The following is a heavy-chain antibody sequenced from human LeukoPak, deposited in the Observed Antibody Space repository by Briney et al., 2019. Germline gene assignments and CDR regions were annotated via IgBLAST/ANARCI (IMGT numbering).Heavy chain of an antibody. Sequence: GGSLRLSCAASGFTFSSYAMSWVRQAPGKGLEWASAISGSGGSTYYADSVKGRFTISRDNSKNTLYLQMNSLRAEDTAVYYCAKGRYCGGDCYSGLDYWGQGTLVTVSS. CDR3: AKGRYCGGDCYSGLDY. J-gene: IGHJ4*02. CDR2: ISGSGGST. CDR1: GFTFSSYA. D-gene: IGHD2-21*02. V-gene: IGHV3-23*01.